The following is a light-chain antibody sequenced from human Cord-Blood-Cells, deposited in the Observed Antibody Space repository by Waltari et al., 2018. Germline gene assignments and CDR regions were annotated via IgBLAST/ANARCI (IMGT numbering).Light chain of an antibody. J-gene: IGKJ4*01. CDR2: DAS. Sequence: DIQMTQSPSSLSASVGDRVTITCQARQDISNYLKWCQQKPGKAPKLLIYDASNLETGVPSRFSGSGSGTDFTFTISSLQPEDIATYYCQQYDNLLTFGGGTKVEIK. V-gene: IGKV1-33*01. CDR3: QQYDNLLT. CDR1: QDISNY.